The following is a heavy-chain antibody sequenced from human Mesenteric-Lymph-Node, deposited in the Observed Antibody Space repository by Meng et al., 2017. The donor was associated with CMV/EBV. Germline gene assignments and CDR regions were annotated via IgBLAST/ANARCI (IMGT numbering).Heavy chain of an antibody. Sequence: GGSLRLSCAASGFTFSSYAMSWVRQAPGQGLEWVSAISGSGGSTYYADSVKGRFTISRDNYKNTLYLQMNSLRAEDTAVYYCAKGRYYDFWSGSGYFDYWGQGTLVTVSS. CDR3: AKGRYYDFWSGSGYFDY. V-gene: IGHV3-23*01. D-gene: IGHD3-3*01. J-gene: IGHJ4*02. CDR1: GFTFSSYA. CDR2: ISGSGGST.